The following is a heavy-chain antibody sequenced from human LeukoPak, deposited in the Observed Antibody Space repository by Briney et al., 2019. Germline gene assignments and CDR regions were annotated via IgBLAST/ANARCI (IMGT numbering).Heavy chain of an antibody. D-gene: IGHD3-22*01. J-gene: IGHJ4*02. CDR3: ARDLYRIVVVPHYFDY. CDR1: GFTFSSHD. Sequence: GGSLRLSCAASGFTFSSHDMHWVRQAPGKGLEWVAIISYDGGKKGYADSVKGRFTISRDNSKNTLYLQMNSLRPEDTAVYYCARDLYRIVVVPHYFDYWGQGTLVTVSS. V-gene: IGHV3-30*03. CDR2: ISYDGGKK.